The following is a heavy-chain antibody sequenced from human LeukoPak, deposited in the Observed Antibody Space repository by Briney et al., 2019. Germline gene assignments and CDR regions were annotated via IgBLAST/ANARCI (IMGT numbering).Heavy chain of an antibody. CDR3: ARDSGYCSSTSCYLGY. D-gene: IGHD2-2*01. CDR1: GYTFTSYY. Sequence: VASVKVSCKASGYTFTSYYMHWVRQAPGQGLEWMGIINPSGGSTSYAQKFQGRVTMTRDMSTSTVYMELSSLRSGDTAVYYCARDSGYCSSTSCYLGYWGQGTLVTVSS. CDR2: INPSGGST. J-gene: IGHJ4*02. V-gene: IGHV1-46*01.